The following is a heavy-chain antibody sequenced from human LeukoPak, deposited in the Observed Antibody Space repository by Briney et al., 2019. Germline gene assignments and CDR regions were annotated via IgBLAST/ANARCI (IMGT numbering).Heavy chain of an antibody. J-gene: IGHJ4*02. D-gene: IGHD3-10*01. Sequence: ASVKVSCKVSGYIFTDYYMHWVRQAPGQGLEWMGWINPNSGGTNYAQKFQGRVTMTRDTSISTAYMELSRLRSDDTAVYYCARNRGYGSGSHTDSWGQGTLVTVSS. V-gene: IGHV1-2*02. CDR3: ARNRGYGSGSHTDS. CDR2: INPNSGGT. CDR1: GYIFTDYY.